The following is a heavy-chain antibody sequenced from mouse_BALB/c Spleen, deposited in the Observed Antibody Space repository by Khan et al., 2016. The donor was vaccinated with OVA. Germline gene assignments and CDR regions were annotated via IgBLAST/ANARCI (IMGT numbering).Heavy chain of an antibody. V-gene: IGHV5-12*02. CDR3: ARHGYGKGDAMDY. D-gene: IGHD2-10*02. J-gene: IGHJ4*01. CDR2: ISNGGGRT. CDR1: GFTFSDYY. Sequence: EVELVESGGGLVQPGGSLKLSCATSGFTFSDYYMYWVRQTPEPRLEWVAYISNGGGRTYYPDTVKGRFTISRDNAKNTLYLQMRRLKSEDTAMYYGARHGYGKGDAMDYWGQGTAVTVAS.